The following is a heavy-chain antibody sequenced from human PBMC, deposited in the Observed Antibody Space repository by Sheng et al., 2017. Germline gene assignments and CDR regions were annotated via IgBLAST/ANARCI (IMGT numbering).Heavy chain of an antibody. CDR2: LETKTNSYTT. CDR1: GFTFSDHY. CDR3: ARIVGATNQH. J-gene: IGHJ1*01. D-gene: IGHD1-26*01. Sequence: PGGSLRLSCAASGFTFSDHYMDWVRQAPGKGRGVGWPVLETKTNSYTTEYAASVKGRFTISRDDSKNSLYLQMNSLKTEDTAVYYCARIVGATNQHWGQGTLVTVSS. V-gene: IGHV3-72*01.